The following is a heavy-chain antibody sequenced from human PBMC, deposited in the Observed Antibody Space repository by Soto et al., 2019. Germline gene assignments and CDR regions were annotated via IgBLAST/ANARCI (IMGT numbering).Heavy chain of an antibody. J-gene: IGHJ4*02. CDR1: GGSISSGGYC. Sequence: SETLSLTCTFSGGSISSGGYCWSWIRQHPGKGLEWIGYIYYSGSTYYNPSLKSRVTISVDTSKNQFSLKLSSVTAADTAVYYCARALMVRGVIPNYFDYWGQGTLVTVSS. CDR3: ARALMVRGVIPNYFDY. D-gene: IGHD3-10*01. CDR2: IYYSGST. V-gene: IGHV4-31*03.